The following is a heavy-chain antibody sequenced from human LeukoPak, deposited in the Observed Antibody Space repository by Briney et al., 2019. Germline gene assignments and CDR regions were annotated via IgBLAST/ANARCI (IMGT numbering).Heavy chain of an antibody. V-gene: IGHV3-30-3*01. CDR3: ARIISRTLGDAFDI. D-gene: IGHD3-10*01. Sequence: GGSLRLSCAASGFTFSSYAMHWVRQAPGKGLEWVAVISYDGSNKYYADSVKGRFTISRDNSRNTLYLQMNSLRAGDTAVYYCARIISRTLGDAFDIWGQGTMVTVSS. J-gene: IGHJ3*02. CDR1: GFTFSSYA. CDR2: ISYDGSNK.